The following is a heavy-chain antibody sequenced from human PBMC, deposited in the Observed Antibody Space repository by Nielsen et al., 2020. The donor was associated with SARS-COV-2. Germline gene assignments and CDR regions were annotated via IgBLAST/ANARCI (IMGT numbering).Heavy chain of an antibody. CDR1: GFTFDDYG. J-gene: IGHJ4*02. CDR3: ARDLNWNYVGLEAN. Sequence: GESLKISCAASGFTFDDYGMSWVRQAPGKGLEWVSGINWNGGSTGYADSVKGRFTISRDNAKNSLYLQMNSLRAEDTALYHCARDLNWNYVGLEANWGQGTLVTVSS. V-gene: IGHV3-20*01. D-gene: IGHD1-7*01. CDR2: INWNGGST.